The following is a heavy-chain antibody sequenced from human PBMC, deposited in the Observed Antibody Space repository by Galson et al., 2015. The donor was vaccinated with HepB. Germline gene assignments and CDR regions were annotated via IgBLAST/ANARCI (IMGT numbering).Heavy chain of an antibody. J-gene: IGHJ4*02. V-gene: IGHV3-7*01. Sequence: SLRLSCAASGFTISSYWMNWVRQAPGKGLEWVGNIKQDGSEKYYADSVKGRFTISRDNAKNSLALRMKSLRVEDTAVYLCARDAYATGSLDYWGQGTLVTVSS. CDR1: GFTISSYW. CDR2: IKQDGSEK. CDR3: ARDAYATGSLDY. D-gene: IGHD2-2*01.